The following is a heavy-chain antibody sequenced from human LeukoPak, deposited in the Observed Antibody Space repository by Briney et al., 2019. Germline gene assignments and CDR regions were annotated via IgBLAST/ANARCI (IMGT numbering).Heavy chain of an antibody. Sequence: ASVKVSCKASGYTFTGYYMHWVRQASGQGLEWMGRINPNSGGTNYAQKFQGRVTMTRDTSISTAYMELSRLRSDDTAVYYCAKNGLTSERGDYWGQGTLVTVSS. CDR2: INPNSGGT. CDR3: AKNGLTSERGDY. V-gene: IGHV1-2*06. J-gene: IGHJ4*02. D-gene: IGHD2-2*01. CDR1: GYTFTGYY.